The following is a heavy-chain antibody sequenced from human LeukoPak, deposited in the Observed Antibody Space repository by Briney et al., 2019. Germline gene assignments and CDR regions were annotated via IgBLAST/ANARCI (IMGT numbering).Heavy chain of an antibody. CDR3: ATTGLAVTNPFDY. V-gene: IGHV3-53*01. D-gene: IGHD4-11*01. CDR2: IYSGGST. J-gene: IGHJ4*02. CDR1: GFTVSNND. Sequence: GGSLRLSCAASGFTVSNNDMSWVRQPLGKGLEWVSVIYSGGSTYYADSVKGRCTISRDNSRNTLYLQMNSLRIEDTAVYYCATTGLAVTNPFDYWGQGTLVTVSS.